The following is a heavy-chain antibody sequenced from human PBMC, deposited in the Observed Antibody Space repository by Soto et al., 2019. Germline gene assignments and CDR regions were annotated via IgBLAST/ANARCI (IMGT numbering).Heavy chain of an antibody. D-gene: IGHD3-16*02. Sequence: QVQLQESGPGLVKPSQTLSLTCTVSGGSISSGGYYWSWIRQHPGKGLEWIGYTHYSGTAYYNPSLTSRVSISVDTSKNQFSLMLSSVTAADTAVYYCVRVYRTGVIGQYFDNWGQGTRVTVSS. CDR1: GGSISSGGYY. CDR3: VRVYRTGVIGQYFDN. V-gene: IGHV4-31*03. J-gene: IGHJ4*02. CDR2: THYSGTA.